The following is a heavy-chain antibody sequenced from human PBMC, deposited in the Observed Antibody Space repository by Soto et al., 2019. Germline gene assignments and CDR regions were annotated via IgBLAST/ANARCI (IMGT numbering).Heavy chain of an antibody. CDR3: ARDGRKQLLVEGLNAMDV. CDR2: ISGVNGQT. D-gene: IGHD1-1*01. J-gene: IGHJ6*02. Sequence: QVQLVQSGPEVRKPGASVKVSCKASAYTFTNYGISWVRQAPGQGLEWMGWISGVNGQTNYAQKFRGRVTITTDTSTSTAYMELRSLRSDDTAMYYCARDGRKQLLVEGLNAMDVWGHGTTVTVSS. CDR1: AYTFTNYG. V-gene: IGHV1-18*01.